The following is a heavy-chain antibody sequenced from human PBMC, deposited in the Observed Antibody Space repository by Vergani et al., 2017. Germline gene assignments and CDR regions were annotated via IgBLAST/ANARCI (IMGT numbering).Heavy chain of an antibody. J-gene: IGHJ3*01. CDR2: INSKSGAT. CDR1: GYFFSGYF. V-gene: IGHV1-2*02. D-gene: IGHD2-15*01. CDR3: AAAVVVDAFDV. Sequence: QVQLVQSGAEVKKPGASVRVSCKGYGYFFSGYFMHWVRQAPGQGLEWMGWINSKSGATNSAQKFQGRVTLTRDTTISTDYMGLSSLTSDDTAVYYCAAAVVVDAFDVWAQGTMVTVS.